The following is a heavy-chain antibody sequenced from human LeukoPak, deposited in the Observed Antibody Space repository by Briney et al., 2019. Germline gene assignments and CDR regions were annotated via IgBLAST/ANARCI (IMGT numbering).Heavy chain of an antibody. CDR3: AKAQGDIVVVVAATPGFDY. Sequence: GGSLRLSCAASGFTFSSYGMHWVRQAPGKGLEWVAVISYDGSNKYYADSVKGRFTISRDSSKNTLYLQMNSLRAEDTAVYYCAKAQGDIVVVVAATPGFDYWGQGTLVTVSS. J-gene: IGHJ4*02. V-gene: IGHV3-30*18. CDR2: ISYDGSNK. CDR1: GFTFSSYG. D-gene: IGHD2-15*01.